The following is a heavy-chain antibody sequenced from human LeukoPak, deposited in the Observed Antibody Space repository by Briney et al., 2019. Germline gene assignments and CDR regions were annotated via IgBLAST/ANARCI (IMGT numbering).Heavy chain of an antibody. CDR1: GGSFSGYY. D-gene: IGHD3-22*01. CDR3: ARRTVTMIVVDTFDY. CDR2: INHSGST. J-gene: IGHJ4*02. V-gene: IGHV4-34*01. Sequence: SETLSLTCAVYGGSFSGYYWSWIRQPPGKGLEWIGEINHSGSTNYNPSLKSRVTISVDTSKNQFSLKLSSVTAADTAVYYCARRTVTMIVVDTFDYWGQGTLVTVSS.